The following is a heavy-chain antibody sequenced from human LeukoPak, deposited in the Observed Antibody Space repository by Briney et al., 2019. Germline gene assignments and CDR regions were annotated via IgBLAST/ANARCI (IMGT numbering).Heavy chain of an antibody. Sequence: SETLSLTCTVSGGSISSYYWNWIRQPPGKGLEWIGYIYYSGSTNYNPPLKSRVTISVDTSKNQFSLKLSSVTAADTAVYYCARGADSSGYYSIFYFDYWGQGTLVTVSS. J-gene: IGHJ4*02. CDR3: ARGADSSGYYSIFYFDY. V-gene: IGHV4-59*01. CDR2: IYYSGST. CDR1: GGSISSYY. D-gene: IGHD3-22*01.